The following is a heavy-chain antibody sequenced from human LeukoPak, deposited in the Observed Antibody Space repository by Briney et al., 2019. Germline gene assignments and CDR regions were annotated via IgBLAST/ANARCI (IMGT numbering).Heavy chain of an antibody. J-gene: IGHJ4*02. CDR1: GYTFTTYG. Sequence: ASVKVSCRASGYTFTTYGISWVRQAPGQGLEWMGWISAYNGNTNYAQKLQGRVTMTTDTSTSTAYMELRSLRSDDTAVYYCARDLGIAAAEGIDYWGQGTLVTVSS. V-gene: IGHV1-18*01. CDR2: ISAYNGNT. D-gene: IGHD6-13*01. CDR3: ARDLGIAAAEGIDY.